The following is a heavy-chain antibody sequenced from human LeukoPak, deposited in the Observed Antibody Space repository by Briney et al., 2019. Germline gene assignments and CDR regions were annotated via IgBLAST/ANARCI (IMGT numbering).Heavy chain of an antibody. CDR2: IYYSGST. CDR1: GGSISSYY. V-gene: IGHV4-59*01. CDR3: ARVWRGYYYMDV. Sequence: SETLSLTCTVSGGSISSYYWSWIRQPPGKGLEWIGYIYYSGSTNYNPSLKSRVTISVDTSKNQFSLKLSSVTAADTAVYYCARVWRGYYYMDVWGKGTTVTVS. J-gene: IGHJ6*03.